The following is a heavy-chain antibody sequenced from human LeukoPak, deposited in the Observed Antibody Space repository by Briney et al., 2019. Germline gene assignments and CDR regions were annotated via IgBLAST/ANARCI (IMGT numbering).Heavy chain of an antibody. CDR3: ARTQGEDDTAIGAY. CDR1: GYTFTSYD. V-gene: IGHV1-46*01. Sequence: GASVKVSCKASGYTFTSYDINWVRQAPGQGLEWMGIINPSGGSTSYAQKFQGRVTMTRDTSTSTVYMELSSLRSEDTAVYYCARTQGEDDTAIGAYWGQGTLVTVSS. D-gene: IGHD5-18*01. CDR2: INPSGGST. J-gene: IGHJ4*02.